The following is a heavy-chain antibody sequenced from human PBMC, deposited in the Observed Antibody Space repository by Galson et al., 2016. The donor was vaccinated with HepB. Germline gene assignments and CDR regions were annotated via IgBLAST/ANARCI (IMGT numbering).Heavy chain of an antibody. D-gene: IGHD2-15*01. J-gene: IGHJ6*02. CDR3: VRDPGRYCSGGFCYSNPDYNGMDV. CDR1: RFTFSSYS. Sequence: SLRLSCAASRFTFSSYSMNWVRQAPGKGLEWISSITCRSNYRYYADPVKGRFTISRDNTKNSLYLQMNSLRAEDTAVYYCVRDPGRYCSGGFCYSNPDYNGMDVWGQGTTVIVSS. CDR2: ITCRSNYR. V-gene: IGHV3-21*01.